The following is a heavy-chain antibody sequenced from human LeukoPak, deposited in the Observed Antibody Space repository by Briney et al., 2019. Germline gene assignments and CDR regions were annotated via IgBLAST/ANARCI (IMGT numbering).Heavy chain of an antibody. CDR1: GFTFSSYG. Sequence: PGGSLRLSCAASGFTFSSYGMHWVRQAPGKGLEWVAVIWYDGSNKYYADSVKGRYTISRDNSKNTLYLQMNSLRAEDTAVYYCASEFRAIPSSVYSSGALGYWGQGTLVTVSS. CDR3: ASEFRAIPSSVYSSGALGY. D-gene: IGHD6-19*01. V-gene: IGHV3-33*01. CDR2: IWYDGSNK. J-gene: IGHJ4*02.